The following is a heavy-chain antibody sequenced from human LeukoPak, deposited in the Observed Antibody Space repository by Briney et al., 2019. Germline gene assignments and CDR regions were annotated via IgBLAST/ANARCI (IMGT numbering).Heavy chain of an antibody. Sequence: GASVKVSCKASGYIFTGYYMHWVRQAPGQGLEWMGWINPNSGGTNYAQKLQGRVTMTTDTSTSTAYMELRSLRSDDTAVYYCARVGNSGSYWGISGAANWGQGTLVTVSS. J-gene: IGHJ4*02. V-gene: IGHV1-2*02. D-gene: IGHD1-26*01. CDR3: ARVGNSGSYWGISGAAN. CDR2: INPNSGGT. CDR1: GYIFTGYY.